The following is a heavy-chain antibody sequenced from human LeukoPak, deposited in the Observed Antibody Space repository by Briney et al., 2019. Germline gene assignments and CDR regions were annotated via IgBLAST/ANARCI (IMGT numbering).Heavy chain of an antibody. V-gene: IGHV3-74*01. D-gene: IGHD3-10*01. CDR2: INLEGSSA. CDR3: ASGFLSGRGVVGY. CDR1: GLTFSNYW. Sequence: TGGSLRLSCAASGLTFSNYWMHWVRQAPGKGLVWVSRINLEGSSATYADAVKGRFTIPRAHAKNTLYLQMNSLSGEDTAVYYCASGFLSGRGVVGYWGQGTLVTVSS. J-gene: IGHJ4*02.